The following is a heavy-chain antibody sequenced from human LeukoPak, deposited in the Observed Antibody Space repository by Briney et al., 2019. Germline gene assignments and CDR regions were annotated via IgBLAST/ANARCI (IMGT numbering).Heavy chain of an antibody. CDR3: ARDTEYSSSSFILYYYGMDV. D-gene: IGHD6-6*01. Sequence: GGSLRLSCAASGFTFSSYAMHWVRQAPGKGLEWVAVISYDGSNKYYADSVKGRFTISRDNSKNTLYLQMNSLRAEDTAVYYCARDTEYSSSSFILYYYGMDVWGQGTTVTVSS. CDR1: GFTFSSYA. CDR2: ISYDGSNK. V-gene: IGHV3-30-3*01. J-gene: IGHJ6*02.